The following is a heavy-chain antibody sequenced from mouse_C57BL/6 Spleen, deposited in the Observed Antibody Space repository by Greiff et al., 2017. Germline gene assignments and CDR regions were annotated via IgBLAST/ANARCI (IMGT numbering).Heavy chain of an antibody. V-gene: IGHV5-6*01. CDR3: ARDDYDPFDY. Sequence: EVHLVASGGDLVKPGGSLKLSCAASGFTFSSYGMSWVRQTPDKRLEWVATISSGGSYTYYPDSVKGRFTISRDNAKNTLYLQMSSLKSEDTAMYYCARDDYDPFDYWGQGTTLTVSS. D-gene: IGHD2-4*01. J-gene: IGHJ2*01. CDR2: ISSGGSYT. CDR1: GFTFSSYG.